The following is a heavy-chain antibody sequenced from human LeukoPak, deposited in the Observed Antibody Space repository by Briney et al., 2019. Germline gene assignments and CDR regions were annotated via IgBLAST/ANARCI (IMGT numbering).Heavy chain of an antibody. J-gene: IGHJ2*01. CDR1: GFTFSNAW. CDR3: ARAARPEYSSRRAHWYFDL. Sequence: GGSLRLSCAASGFTFSNAWMSWVRQAPGKGLEWVSAISGSGGSTYYADSVKGRFTISRDNSKNTLYLQMNSLRAEDTAVYYCARAARPEYSSRRAHWYFDLWGRGTLVTVSS. CDR2: ISGSGGST. D-gene: IGHD6-13*01. V-gene: IGHV3-23*01.